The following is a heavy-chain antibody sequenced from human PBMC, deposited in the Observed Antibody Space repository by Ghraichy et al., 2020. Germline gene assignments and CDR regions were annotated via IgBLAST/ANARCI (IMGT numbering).Heavy chain of an antibody. CDR1: GFTFSSYG. J-gene: IGHJ6*02. V-gene: IGHV3-33*01. D-gene: IGHD4-17*01. CDR2: IWYDGSNK. Sequence: GGSLRLSCAASGFTFSSYGMHWVRQAPGKGLEWVAVIWYDGSNKYYADSVKGRFTISRDNSKNTLYLQMNSLRAEDTAVYYCARDGDGDYYYYGMDVWGQGTTVTVSS. CDR3: ARDGDGDYYYYGMDV.